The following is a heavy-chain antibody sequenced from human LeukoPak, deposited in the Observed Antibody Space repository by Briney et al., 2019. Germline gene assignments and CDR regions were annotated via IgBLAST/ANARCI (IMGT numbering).Heavy chain of an antibody. CDR2: ISGSGGST. Sequence: GGSLRLSCAASGFTFSSYAMSWVRQAPGKGLEWVSAISGSGGSTYYADSLKGRFTISRDNSKNTLYLQMNSLRAEDTAVYYCAKDQPRGAMVTGGLDYWGQGPLVTVSS. CDR1: GFTFSSYA. CDR3: AKDQPRGAMVTGGLDY. D-gene: IGHD5-18*01. V-gene: IGHV3-23*01. J-gene: IGHJ4*02.